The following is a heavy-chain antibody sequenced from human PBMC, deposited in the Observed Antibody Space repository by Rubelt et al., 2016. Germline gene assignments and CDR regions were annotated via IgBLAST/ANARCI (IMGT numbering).Heavy chain of an antibody. CDR3: ARRVTTYYYFDH. Sequence: QVQLHQWGAGLLKPSETLSLICAVYGGSFSDYYWSWIRQPPGKGLEWIGEINHSGNTNYNPSLKTRVTISVDPSKSQASLKLSFVTAADTAIYYCARRVTTYYYFDHWGRGTLVTVSS. D-gene: IGHD2/OR15-2a*01. V-gene: IGHV4-34*01. CDR1: GGSFSDYY. J-gene: IGHJ4*02. CDR2: INHSGNT.